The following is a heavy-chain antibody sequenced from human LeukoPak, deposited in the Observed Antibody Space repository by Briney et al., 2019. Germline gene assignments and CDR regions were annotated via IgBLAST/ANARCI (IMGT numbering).Heavy chain of an antibody. V-gene: IGHV4-34*01. J-gene: IGHJ4*02. CDR1: GGSFSGYY. D-gene: IGHD5-12*01. Sequence: SETLSLTCAVYGGSFSGYYWSWIRQPPGKGLEWIGEINHSRSTNYNPSLKSRVTISVDTSKNQFSLKLSSVTAADTAVYYCARGRARMTRAYFDYWGQGTLVTVSS. CDR3: ARGRARMTRAYFDY. CDR2: INHSRST.